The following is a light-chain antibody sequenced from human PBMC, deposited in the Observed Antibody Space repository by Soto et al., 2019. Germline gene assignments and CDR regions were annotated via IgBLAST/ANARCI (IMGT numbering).Light chain of an antibody. CDR3: QQHKSYPVT. J-gene: IGKJ4*01. CDR2: DAS. Sequence: DIQMTQSPSTLSASVGDRVTITCRASQNIDIWLSWYQQKPGKAPSLLIYDASNLKSGVPSRFSGSGSGTEFTLTISSLQPDDSGSYYCQQHKSYPVTFGGGTKV. CDR1: QNIDIW. V-gene: IGKV1-5*01.